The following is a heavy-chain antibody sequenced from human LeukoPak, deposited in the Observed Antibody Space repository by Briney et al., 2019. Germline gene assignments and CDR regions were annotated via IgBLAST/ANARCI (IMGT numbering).Heavy chain of an antibody. Sequence: GGSLRLSCAGSGFTFSDYWMHWVRQAPGKGLEWVANIKQDGSEKFYVDSVKGRFTISRDNAKNSLYLQMNSLRAEDTAVYYCARDIRRYCSGGSCLFDYWGQGTLVTVSS. V-gene: IGHV3-7*03. J-gene: IGHJ4*02. CDR3: ARDIRRYCSGGSCLFDY. D-gene: IGHD2-15*01. CDR1: GFTFSDYW. CDR2: IKQDGSEK.